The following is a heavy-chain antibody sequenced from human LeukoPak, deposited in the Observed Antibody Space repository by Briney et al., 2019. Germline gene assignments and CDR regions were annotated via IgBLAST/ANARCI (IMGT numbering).Heavy chain of an antibody. Sequence: PGGSLRLSCAASGFTFSSYEMNWVRGSPGKGLEGVSYISSSDSTLYYAATVKGRFTISRDNVKISLYLQMNSLRAEDTAVYYCARATLTHYYDSSGYWGRRSGEDAFDIWGQGTMVTVSS. CDR3: ARATLTHYYDSSGYWGRRSGEDAFDI. D-gene: IGHD3-22*01. J-gene: IGHJ3*02. V-gene: IGHV3-48*03. CDR1: GFTFSSYE. CDR2: ISSSDSTL.